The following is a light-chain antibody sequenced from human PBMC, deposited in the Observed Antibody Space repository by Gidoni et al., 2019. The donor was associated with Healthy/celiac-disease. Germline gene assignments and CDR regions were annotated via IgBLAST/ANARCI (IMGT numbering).Light chain of an antibody. Sequence: QSVLTQPPSASGTPGQRGSITCSGSSSNIGSNYVYWYQQLPGTAPKLLSYRNNQRPSGVPDRFSGSKSGTSASLAISGLRSEDEVDYYCAAWDDSLSGVVFGGGTKLTVL. CDR2: RNN. CDR1: SSNIGSNY. CDR3: AAWDDSLSGVV. V-gene: IGLV1-47*01. J-gene: IGLJ2*01.